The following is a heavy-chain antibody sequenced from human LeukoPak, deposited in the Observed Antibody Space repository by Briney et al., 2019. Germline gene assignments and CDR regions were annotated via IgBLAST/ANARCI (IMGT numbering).Heavy chain of an antibody. V-gene: IGHV1-69*13. Sequence: SVKVSCKASGGTFSSYAISWVRQAPGQGLEWMGGIIPIFGTANYAQKFQGRVTITADESTGTAYMELSSLRSEDTAVYYCARDRIAAAGPPDAFDIWGQGTMVTVSS. CDR1: GGTFSSYA. CDR2: IIPIFGTA. J-gene: IGHJ3*02. CDR3: ARDRIAAAGPPDAFDI. D-gene: IGHD6-13*01.